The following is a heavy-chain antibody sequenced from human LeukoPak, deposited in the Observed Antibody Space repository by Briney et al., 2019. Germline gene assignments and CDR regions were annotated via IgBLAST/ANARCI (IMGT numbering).Heavy chain of an antibody. CDR2: ISAYNGNT. J-gene: IGHJ4*02. CDR1: GYTFTSNG. V-gene: IGHV1-18*01. CDR3: AREGRLKYYDFWSGYSVLGSAGEIDY. Sequence: ASVKVSCKXSGYTFTSNGISWVRQAPGQGLEWMGWISAYNGNTNYAQKLQGRVTMTTDTSTSTAYMELRSLRSDDTAVYYCAREGRLKYYDFWSGYSVLGSAGEIDYWGQGTLVTVSS. D-gene: IGHD3-3*01.